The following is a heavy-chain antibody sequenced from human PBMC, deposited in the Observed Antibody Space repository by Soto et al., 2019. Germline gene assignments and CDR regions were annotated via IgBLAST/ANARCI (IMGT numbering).Heavy chain of an antibody. Sequence: PSETLSLTCSVSGGSISSGDYYWTWIRQPPGKGLEWIGYIYNSGSTNYNPSLKSRVTISVDTSKNQFSLKLSSVTAADTAVYFCARAYRGVAGTFNYWGQGTLVTVSS. D-gene: IGHD6-19*01. V-gene: IGHV4-61*08. CDR2: IYNSGST. J-gene: IGHJ4*02. CDR3: ARAYRGVAGTFNY. CDR1: GGSISSGDYY.